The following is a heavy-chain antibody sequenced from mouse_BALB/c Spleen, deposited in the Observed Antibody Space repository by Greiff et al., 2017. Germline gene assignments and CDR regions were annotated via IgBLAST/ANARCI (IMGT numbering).Heavy chain of an antibody. CDR1: GFTFSDYY. CDR3: ARDYSNDYAMDY. CDR2: ISDGGSYT. V-gene: IGHV5-4*02. J-gene: IGHJ4*01. Sequence: EVQVVESGGGLVKPGGSLKLSCAASGFTFSDYYMYWVRQTPEKRLEWVATISDGGSYTYYPDSVKGRFTISRDNAKNNLYLQMSSLKSEDTAMYYCARDYSNDYAMDYWGQGTSVTVAS.